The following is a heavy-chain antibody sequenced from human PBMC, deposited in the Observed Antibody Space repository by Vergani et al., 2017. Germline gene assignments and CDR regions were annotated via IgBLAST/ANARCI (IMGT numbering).Heavy chain of an antibody. D-gene: IGHD1-1*01. J-gene: IGHJ2*01. CDR1: NAPVRNTFYY. CDR2: IFYSGST. V-gene: IGHV4-39*01. Sequence: QVQLQESGPGLVKPSETLSLTCPVSNAPVRNTFYYWGWIRQTPGKGLEWIGSIFYSGSTYYNPSLESRVTMSVDTSKSQFSLKLSSVTAADTAVYYCASGNWYFDLWGRGTLVTVSS. CDR3: ASGNWYFDL.